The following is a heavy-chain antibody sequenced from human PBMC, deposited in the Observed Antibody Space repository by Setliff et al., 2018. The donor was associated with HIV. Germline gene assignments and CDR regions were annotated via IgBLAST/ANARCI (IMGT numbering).Heavy chain of an antibody. CDR1: GGSISSSTYY. CDR2: IHFSGST. Sequence: KTSETLSLTCTVSGGSISSSTYYWGWFRQPPGKGLEWIGNIHFSGSTYYNPSLKSRVTVSVDPSTNQFSLKLSSVTAADTAVYYCARTTYSGSYFNDSWGQGTLVTVSS. V-gene: IGHV4-39*01. CDR3: ARTTYSGSYFNDS. D-gene: IGHD1-26*01. J-gene: IGHJ5*01.